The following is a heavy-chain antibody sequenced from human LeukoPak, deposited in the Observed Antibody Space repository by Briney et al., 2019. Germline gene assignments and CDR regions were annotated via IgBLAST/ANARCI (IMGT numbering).Heavy chain of an antibody. Sequence: SETLSLTCTVSGGSIRSYYWSWIRQPPGKGLEWIGYIYFSGSTSYNPSLKSRVTISVDRSENQFSLKLSSVAAADTAVYYCARSYDTNFDYWGQGTLVTVSS. CDR1: GGSIRSYY. CDR2: IYFSGST. D-gene: IGHD3-3*01. CDR3: ARSYDTNFDY. J-gene: IGHJ4*02. V-gene: IGHV4-59*01.